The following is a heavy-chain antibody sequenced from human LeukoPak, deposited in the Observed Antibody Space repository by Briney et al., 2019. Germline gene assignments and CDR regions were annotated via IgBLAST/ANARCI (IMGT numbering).Heavy chain of an antibody. V-gene: IGHV3-64D*09. CDR1: GFAFSNFP. CDR2: VSSDGGST. J-gene: IGHJ4*02. Sequence: GGSLRLSCSASGFAFSNFPMHWVRQAPGKGLEYVSAVSSDGGSTYYADSVRGRFTISRDNSKNTLSLQMGSLRAEDTAVYYCVKAILFGSVSYYADWGQGTLVTVSS. D-gene: IGHD3-22*01. CDR3: VKAILFGSVSYYAD.